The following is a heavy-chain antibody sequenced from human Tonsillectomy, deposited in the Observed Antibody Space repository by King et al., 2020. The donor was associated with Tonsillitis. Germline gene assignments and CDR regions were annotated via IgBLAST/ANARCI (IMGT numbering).Heavy chain of an antibody. CDR1: GFTFRSYG. CDR3: ARERLFSSGWGIDY. J-gene: IGHJ4*02. D-gene: IGHD6-19*01. Sequence: VQLVESGGGVVQPGRSLRLSCAASGFTFRSYGMHWVRQAPGKGLEWVAVISFDGSNKHYADSMKGRFTVSRGNSENTLYLQMSSLGAEDTAVYYCARERLFSSGWGIDYWGQGTLVTVSS. V-gene: IGHV3-33*05. CDR2: ISFDGSNK.